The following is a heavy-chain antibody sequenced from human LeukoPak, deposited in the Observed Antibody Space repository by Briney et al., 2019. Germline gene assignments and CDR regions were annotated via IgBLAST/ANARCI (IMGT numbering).Heavy chain of an antibody. J-gene: IGHJ4*02. CDR2: MNPNSGNT. CDR3: ARLDDGIAVAGTANFDY. D-gene: IGHD6-19*01. V-gene: IGHV1-8*03. Sequence: GASVKVSCKASGYTFTSYDINWVRQATGQGLEWMGWMNPNSGNTGYAQKFQGRVTITRNTSISTAYMELSSLRSEDTAVYYCARLDDGIAVAGTANFDYWAREPWSPSPQ. CDR1: GYTFTSYD.